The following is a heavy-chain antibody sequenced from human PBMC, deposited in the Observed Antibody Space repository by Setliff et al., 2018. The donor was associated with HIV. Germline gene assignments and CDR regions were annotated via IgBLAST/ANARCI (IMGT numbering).Heavy chain of an antibody. CDR1: GGTFSSYA. V-gene: IGHV1-69*10. CDR2: IIPILGIA. Sequence: ASVKVSCKASGGTFSSYAISWVRQAPGQGLEWMGGIIPILGIANYAQKFQGRVTITTDESTSTAYMELRSLRSDDTAVYYCARGGGGYNFWSGYPSFDYWGQGTLVTVSS. CDR3: ARGGGGYNFWSGYPSFDY. J-gene: IGHJ4*02. D-gene: IGHD3-3*01.